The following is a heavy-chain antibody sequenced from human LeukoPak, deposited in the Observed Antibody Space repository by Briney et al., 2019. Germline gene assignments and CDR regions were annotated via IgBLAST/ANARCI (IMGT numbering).Heavy chain of an antibody. CDR2: ISGSGGST. V-gene: IGHV3-23*01. CDR1: GFTFSSYA. CDR3: AKNGDDPHYYYYYMDV. D-gene: IGHD2-21*02. Sequence: GGSLRLSCAASGFTFSSYAMSWVRQAPGKGLEWVSAISGSGGSTHYADSVKGRFTISRDNSKNTLYLQMNSLRAEDTAVYYCAKNGDDPHYYYYYMDVWGKGTTVTVSS. J-gene: IGHJ6*03.